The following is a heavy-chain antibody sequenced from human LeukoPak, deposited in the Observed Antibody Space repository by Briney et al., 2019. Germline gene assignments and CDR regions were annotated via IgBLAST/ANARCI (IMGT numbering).Heavy chain of an antibody. CDR1: GGSISSYY. CDR2: IYTSGST. D-gene: IGHD2-2*01. Sequence: SETLSLTCTVSGGSISSYYWSWIRQPAGKGLEWIGRIYTSGSTNYNPSLKSRVTMSVDTSKNQFSLKLSSVTAADTAVYYCARDDCSSTSCRYGGSWFDPWGQGTPVTVSS. V-gene: IGHV4-4*07. CDR3: ARDDCSSTSCRYGGSWFDP. J-gene: IGHJ5*02.